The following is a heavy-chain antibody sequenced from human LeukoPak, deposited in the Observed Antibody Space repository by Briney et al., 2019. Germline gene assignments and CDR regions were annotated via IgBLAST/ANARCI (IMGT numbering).Heavy chain of an antibody. V-gene: IGHV4-39*01. CDR2: IYSSGTT. J-gene: IGHJ6*03. CDR3: ARLISHRDPHYMDV. D-gene: IGHD1-14*01. Sequence: KASETLSLTCTVSGVTRGSISSDIYYWGWIRQPPGKGLERLGSIYSSGTTYYNPSLKSRITVSVDTSKNQFSLRLSSVTAADTAVYFCARLISHRDPHYMDVWGKGTTVTVSS. CDR1: GVTRGSISSDIYY.